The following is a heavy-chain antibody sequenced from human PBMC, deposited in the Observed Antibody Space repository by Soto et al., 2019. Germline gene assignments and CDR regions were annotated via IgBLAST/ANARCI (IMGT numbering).Heavy chain of an antibody. V-gene: IGHV4-59*01. J-gene: IGHJ4*02. D-gene: IGHD3-3*01. Sequence: SETLSLTCTVSGGSISSYYLSWIRQPPGKGLEWIGYIYYSGSTNYNPSLKSRVTISVDTSKNQFSLKLSSVTAADAAVYYCARATPGPYYDFWSGYPAIGFDYWGQGTLVTVSS. CDR3: ARATPGPYYDFWSGYPAIGFDY. CDR2: IYYSGST. CDR1: GGSISSYY.